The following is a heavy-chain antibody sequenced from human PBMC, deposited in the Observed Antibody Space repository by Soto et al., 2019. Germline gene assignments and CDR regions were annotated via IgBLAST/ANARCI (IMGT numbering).Heavy chain of an antibody. CDR2: IRSGGNFV. D-gene: IGHD3-16*01. CDR3: ARDWGTTEDTEYFLH. Sequence: GGSLRLSCAASGFSFGSYSMNWVRQAPGKGLEWVSSIRSGGNFVYYADSVKGRFTLSRDDAKNSVYLQMDRLRAEDTAVYYCARDWGTTEDTEYFLHWGQGTLVTV. CDR1: GFSFGSYS. V-gene: IGHV3-21*01. J-gene: IGHJ1*01.